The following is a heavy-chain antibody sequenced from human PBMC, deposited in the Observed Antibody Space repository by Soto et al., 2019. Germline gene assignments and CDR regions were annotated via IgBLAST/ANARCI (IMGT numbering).Heavy chain of an antibody. J-gene: IGHJ4*02. CDR3: AKGYSYGLRTFDY. CDR1: GFDFGAYA. CDR2: ISATFGGT. D-gene: IGHD5-18*01. Sequence: GGSLRLSCVASGFDFGAYALNWVRQRPGKGLEWVSTISATFGGTYYANSVRGRFTISRDISKNTVFLRMTSLRAEDTAVYYCAKGYSYGLRTFDYWGQGTLVTVSS. V-gene: IGHV3-23*01.